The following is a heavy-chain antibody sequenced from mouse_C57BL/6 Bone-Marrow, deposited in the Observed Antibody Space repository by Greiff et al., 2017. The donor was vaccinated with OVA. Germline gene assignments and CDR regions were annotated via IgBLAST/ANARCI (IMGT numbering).Heavy chain of an antibody. CDR2: ISDGGSYT. CDR1: GFTFSSYA. V-gene: IGHV5-4*01. J-gene: IGHJ3*01. Sequence: EVHLVESGGGLVKPGGSLKLSCAASGFTFSSYAMSWVRQTPEKRLEWVATISDGGSYTYYPDNVKGRFTISRDNAKNNLYLQMSHLKSEDTAMYYCARDILRDWGQGTLVTVSA. CDR3: ARDILRD. D-gene: IGHD1-1*01.